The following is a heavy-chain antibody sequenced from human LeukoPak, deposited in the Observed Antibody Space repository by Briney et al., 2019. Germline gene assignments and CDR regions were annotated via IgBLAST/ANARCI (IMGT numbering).Heavy chain of an antibody. D-gene: IGHD6-6*01. J-gene: IGHJ4*02. CDR3: AKDGPESSSADY. Sequence: GGSLRLSCAASGFTFSSYAMHWVRQAPGKGLEWVAVISYDGSNKYYADSVKGRFTISRDNSKNTLYLQMNSLRAEDTAVYYCAKDGPESSSADYWGQGTLVTVSS. V-gene: IGHV3-30-3*01. CDR2: ISYDGSNK. CDR1: GFTFSSYA.